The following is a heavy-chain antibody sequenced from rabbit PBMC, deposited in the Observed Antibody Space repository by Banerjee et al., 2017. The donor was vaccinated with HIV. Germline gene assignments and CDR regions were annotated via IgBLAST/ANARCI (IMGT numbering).Heavy chain of an antibody. CDR1: GFDFISNA. J-gene: IGHJ3*01. D-gene: IGHD1-1*01. CDR3: AREGASSSGYYL. V-gene: IGHV1S40*01. CDR2: IYSGSSGRP. Sequence: QSLEESGGDLVKPGASLTLTCTASGFDFISNAMCWVRQAPGKGLEWIACIYSGSSGRPYYASWAKGRFTISKASSTTVTLQMTSLTVADTATYFCAREGASSSGYYLWGQGTLVTVS.